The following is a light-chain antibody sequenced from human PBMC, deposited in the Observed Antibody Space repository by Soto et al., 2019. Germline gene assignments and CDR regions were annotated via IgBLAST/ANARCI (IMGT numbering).Light chain of an antibody. V-gene: IGLV2-14*01. J-gene: IGLJ2*01. CDR3: SSYTSSSTVV. CDR2: DVS. Sequence: QSVRTQPASVSGSPGQSITISCTGTSSDVGGYNYVSWYQQHPGKASKLMIYDVSNRPSGVSNRFSCSKSGNTASLTISGLKSEDEADYYCSSYTSSSTVVFGGGTKLTVL. CDR1: SSDVGGYNY.